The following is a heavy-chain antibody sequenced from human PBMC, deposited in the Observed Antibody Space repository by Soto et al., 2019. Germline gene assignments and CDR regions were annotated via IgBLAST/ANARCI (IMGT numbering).Heavy chain of an antibody. CDR2: ISYDGSNK. D-gene: IGHD3-10*01. CDR1: GFTFSSYA. Sequence: LRLSCAASGFTFSSYAMHWVRQAPGKGLEWVAVISYDGSNKYYADSVKGRFTISRDNSKNTLYLQMNSLRAEDTAVYYCARDLLVRDWVPYWGQGTLVTVSS. J-gene: IGHJ4*02. V-gene: IGHV3-30-3*01. CDR3: ARDLLVRDWVPY.